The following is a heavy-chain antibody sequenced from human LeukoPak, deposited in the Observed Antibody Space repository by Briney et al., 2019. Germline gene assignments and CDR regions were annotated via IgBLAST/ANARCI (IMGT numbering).Heavy chain of an antibody. CDR1: GFTFSSYW. D-gene: IGHD6-13*01. J-gene: IGHJ5*02. CDR3: AKGKALYSSSWYNWFDP. V-gene: IGHV3-7*03. CDR2: IKQDGSEK. Sequence: GGSLRLSCAASGFTFSSYWMSWVRQAPGKGLEWVANIKQDGSEKYYVDSVKGRFTISRDNAKNTLYLQMNSLRAEDTAVYYSAKGKALYSSSWYNWFDPWGQGTLVTVSS.